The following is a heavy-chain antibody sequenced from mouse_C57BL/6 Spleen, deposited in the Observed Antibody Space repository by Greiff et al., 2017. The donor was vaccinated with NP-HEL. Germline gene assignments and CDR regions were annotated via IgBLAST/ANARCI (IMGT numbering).Heavy chain of an antibody. D-gene: IGHD3-2*02. CDR1: GYTFTSYW. V-gene: IGHV1-50*01. Sequence: QVQLKQPGAELVKPGASVKLSCKASGYTFTSYWMQWVKQRPGQGLEWIGEIDPSDSYTNYNQKFKGKATLTVDTSSSTAYMQLSSLTSEDAAVYYCARSAAQDHFDYWGQGTTLTVSS. J-gene: IGHJ2*01. CDR2: IDPSDSYT. CDR3: ARSAAQDHFDY.